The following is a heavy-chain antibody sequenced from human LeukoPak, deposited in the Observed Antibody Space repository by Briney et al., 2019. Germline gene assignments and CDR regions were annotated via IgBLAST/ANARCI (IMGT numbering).Heavy chain of an antibody. D-gene: IGHD7-27*01. CDR1: GDSVSSNSVA. CDR2: TYYRSKWYY. J-gene: IGHJ4*02. Sequence: SQTLSLTCAISGDSVSSNSVAWNWIRQSPSRGLEWLGRTYYRSKWYYDYAVSVRSRITINPDTSRNQFSLRVNSVTPEDTAVYYCARQLGAFDYWGQGTLVTVSS. CDR3: ARQLGAFDY. V-gene: IGHV6-1*01.